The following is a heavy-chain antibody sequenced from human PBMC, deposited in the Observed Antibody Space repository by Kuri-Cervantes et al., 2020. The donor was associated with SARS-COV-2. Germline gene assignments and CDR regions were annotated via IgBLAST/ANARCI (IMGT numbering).Heavy chain of an antibody. D-gene: IGHD2-2*01. CDR2: ISTSSSYI. J-gene: IGHJ6*02. CDR1: GFTFNSYS. Sequence: GESLKISCAASGFTFNSYSMNWVRQAPGKGLEWVSSISTSSSYIYYADSVKGRFTISRDTAKNSLYLQMHSLRAEDTAVYYCARAPPPASPRGGMDVWGQGTTVTVSS. CDR3: ARAPPPASPRGGMDV. V-gene: IGHV3-21*04.